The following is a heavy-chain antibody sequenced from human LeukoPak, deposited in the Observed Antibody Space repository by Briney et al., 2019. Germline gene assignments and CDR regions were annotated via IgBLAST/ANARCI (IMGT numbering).Heavy chain of an antibody. CDR1: GFTFSSYA. D-gene: IGHD2-15*01. CDR2: ISGSGGST. CDR3: AKRSEVGGGTYDY. J-gene: IGHJ4*02. V-gene: IGHV3-23*01. Sequence: GGSLRLSCAASGFTFSSYAMSWVRQAPGKGLEWVSAISGSGGSTYYADSVKGRFTISRDNSKNTLYLQMNRLRAEDTAVYYCAKRSEVGGGTYDYWGQGTLVTVSS.